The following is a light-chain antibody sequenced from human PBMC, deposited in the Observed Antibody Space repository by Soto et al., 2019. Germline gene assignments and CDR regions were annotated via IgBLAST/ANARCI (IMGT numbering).Light chain of an antibody. V-gene: IGKV3-20*01. J-gene: IGKJ4*01. Sequence: EVVLTQSPGTLSLSPGEIATLSCRASQSVSSNYLAWYQQKPGQAPRLLIYGVSTRATGIPDRFSGSGSGTDFSLTISRLEPEDFALYYCQQYFTSPLTFGGGTKVEIK. CDR1: QSVSSNY. CDR3: QQYFTSPLT. CDR2: GVS.